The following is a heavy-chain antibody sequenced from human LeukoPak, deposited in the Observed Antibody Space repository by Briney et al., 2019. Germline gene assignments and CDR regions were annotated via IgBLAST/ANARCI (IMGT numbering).Heavy chain of an antibody. V-gene: IGHV4-34*01. CDR2: INHSGST. CDR3: ARDVHISGRSVRIQGPPRYFDL. J-gene: IGHJ2*01. CDR1: GGSFSGYY. D-gene: IGHD1-26*01. Sequence: SETLSLTCAVYGGSFSGYYWSWIRQPPGKGLEWIGEINHSGSTNYNPSLQSRVTISVDTSKNQFSLKLSSVTAADTAVYYCARDVHISGRSVRIQGPPRYFDLWGRGTLVTVSS.